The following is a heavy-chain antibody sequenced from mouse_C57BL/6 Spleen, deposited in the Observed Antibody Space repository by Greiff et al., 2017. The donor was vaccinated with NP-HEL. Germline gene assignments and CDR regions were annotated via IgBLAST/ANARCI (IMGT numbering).Heavy chain of an antibody. CDR2: ISYDGSN. J-gene: IGHJ3*01. V-gene: IGHV3-6*01. D-gene: IGHD2-4*01. Sequence: EVKLVESGPGLVKPSQSLSLTCSVTGYSITSGYYWNWIRQFPGNKLEWMGYISYDGSNNYNPSLKNRISITRDTSKNQFFLKLNSVTTEDTATYYCARGDYGWFAYWGQGTLVTVSA. CDR3: ARGDYGWFAY. CDR1: GYSITSGYY.